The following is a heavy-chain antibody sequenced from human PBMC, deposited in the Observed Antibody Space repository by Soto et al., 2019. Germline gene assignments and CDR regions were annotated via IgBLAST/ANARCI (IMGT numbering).Heavy chain of an antibody. J-gene: IGHJ4*02. D-gene: IGHD1-1*01. Sequence: EVQLVESGGGLVQPGRSLRLSCAASGFTFDDYAMHWVRQAPGKGLEWVSGISWNSGSIGYADSVKGRFTISRDNAKNSLYLQMNSLRAEDTALYYCATDMTDWNEGGYDYWGQGTLVTVSS. CDR1: GFTFDDYA. V-gene: IGHV3-9*01. CDR2: ISWNSGSI. CDR3: ATDMTDWNEGGYDY.